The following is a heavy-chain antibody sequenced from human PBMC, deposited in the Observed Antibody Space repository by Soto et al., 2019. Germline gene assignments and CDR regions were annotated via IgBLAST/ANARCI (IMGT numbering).Heavy chain of an antibody. CDR3: AEGRARDYYDSSGLFDY. Sequence: GASVKVSCKASGGTFSSYAISRVRQAPGQGLEWMGGIIPIFGTANYAQKFQGRVTITADESTSTAYMEPSSLRSEDTAVYYCAEGRARDYYDSSGLFDYWGQGTLVTVSS. CDR1: GGTFSSYA. D-gene: IGHD3-22*01. V-gene: IGHV1-69*13. J-gene: IGHJ4*02. CDR2: IIPIFGTA.